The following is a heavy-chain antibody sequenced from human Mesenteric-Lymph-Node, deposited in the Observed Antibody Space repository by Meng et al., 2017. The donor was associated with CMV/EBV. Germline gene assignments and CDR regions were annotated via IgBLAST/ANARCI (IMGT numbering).Heavy chain of an antibody. J-gene: IGHJ6*02. CDR2: ISSSGSTI. D-gene: IGHD5-12*01. Sequence: GGSLRLSCAASGFTFSSYEMNWVRQAPGKGLEWVSYISSSGSTIYYADSVKGRFTISRDNAKNSLYLQMNSLRAEDTAVYYCARDRYDYYYYGMDVWGQGTTVTVSS. CDR1: GFTFSSYE. V-gene: IGHV3-48*03. CDR3: ARDRYDYYYYGMDV.